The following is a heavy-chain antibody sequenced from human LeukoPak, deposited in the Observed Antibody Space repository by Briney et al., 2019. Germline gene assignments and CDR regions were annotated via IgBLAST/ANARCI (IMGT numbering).Heavy chain of an antibody. Sequence: GESLEISCKGLGYDFSTYWNAWVRQRPGKGLEWMGITHPGGSETRYDPSFQGQATISADRSTSTAYLQWSSLRASDTAMYYCARASRDGYNQNFDHWGQGTLVTVSS. CDR1: GYDFSTYW. CDR2: THPGGSET. D-gene: IGHD5-24*01. V-gene: IGHV5-51*01. CDR3: ARASRDGYNQNFDH. J-gene: IGHJ4*02.